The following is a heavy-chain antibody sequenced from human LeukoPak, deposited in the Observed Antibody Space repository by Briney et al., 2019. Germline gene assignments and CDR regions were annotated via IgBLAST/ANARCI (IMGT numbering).Heavy chain of an antibody. J-gene: IGHJ4*02. V-gene: IGHV4-39*07. CDR3: ARGRSGNSAY. Sequence: SETLSLTCTVSGGSISSSSYYWGWIRQPPGKGLEWIGSIYYSGSTYYNPSLKSRVTISVDTSKNQFSLKLSSVTAADTAVYYCARGRSGNSAYWGQGTLVTVSS. CDR1: GGSISSSSYY. CDR2: IYYSGST. D-gene: IGHD4-23*01.